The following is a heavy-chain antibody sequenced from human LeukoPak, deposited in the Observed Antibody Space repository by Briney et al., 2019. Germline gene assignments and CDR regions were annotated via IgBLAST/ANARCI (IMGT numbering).Heavy chain of an antibody. CDR3: ARVRRGWPNRAFDI. V-gene: IGHV4-61*08. Sequence: PSETLSLTCAVSGGSISSGGYSWSWIRQPPGKGLEWIGYIYYSGSTNYNPSLKSRVTISVDTSKNQFSLKLSFVTAADTAVYYCARVRRGWPNRAFDIWGQGTMVTVSS. J-gene: IGHJ3*02. CDR1: GGSISSGGYS. CDR2: IYYSGST. D-gene: IGHD6-19*01.